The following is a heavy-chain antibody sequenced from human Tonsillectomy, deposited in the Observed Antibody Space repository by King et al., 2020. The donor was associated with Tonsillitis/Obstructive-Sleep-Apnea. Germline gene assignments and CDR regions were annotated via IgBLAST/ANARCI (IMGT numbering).Heavy chain of an antibody. D-gene: IGHD2-2*01. V-gene: IGHV1-18*01. CDR3: ARDECSSTSCYSADWDY. Sequence: VQLVESGADVKKPGASVKVSCKASGYTFTNYGITWVRQAPGQGLEWMGWISAYNGDTNYAQKLQGRVTMTTDTSTSTAYMELRSLRSDDTAVYYCARDECSSTSCYSADWDYWCQGTLVTVSS. CDR2: ISAYNGDT. J-gene: IGHJ4*02. CDR1: GYTFTNYG.